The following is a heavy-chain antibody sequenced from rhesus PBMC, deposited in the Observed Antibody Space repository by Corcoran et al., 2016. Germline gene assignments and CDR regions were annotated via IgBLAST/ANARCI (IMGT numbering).Heavy chain of an antibody. V-gene: IGHV3-118*01. Sequence: EVHLVESGGGLVQPGGSLRLSCAASGFTFSSSAMHWVRQASGKGLEWVGGKRSKSNNYETGYGASVKGSLTISRDDSKNTAYLQMNSLKTEDTAVYYCATYSNYQGGLDSWGQGVVVTVSS. CDR3: ATYSNYQGGLDS. D-gene: IGHD4-23*01. CDR1: GFTFSSSA. CDR2: KRSKSNNYET. J-gene: IGHJ6*01.